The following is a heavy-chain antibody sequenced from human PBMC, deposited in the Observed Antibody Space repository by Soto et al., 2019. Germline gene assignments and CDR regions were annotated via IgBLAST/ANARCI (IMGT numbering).Heavy chain of an antibody. D-gene: IGHD5-12*01. CDR1: GFTFSSYG. CDR3: AKDRRYSGYDGFDY. V-gene: IGHV3-30*18. Sequence: TGGSLRLSCAASGFTFSSYGMHWVRQAPGKGLEWVAVISYDGSNKYYADSVKGRFTISRDNSKNTLYLQMNSLRAEDTAVYYCAKDRRYSGYDGFDYWGQGTLVTVSS. CDR2: ISYDGSNK. J-gene: IGHJ4*02.